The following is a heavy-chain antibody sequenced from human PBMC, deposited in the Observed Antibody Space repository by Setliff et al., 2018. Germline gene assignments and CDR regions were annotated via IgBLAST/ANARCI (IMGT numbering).Heavy chain of an antibody. J-gene: IGHJ4*02. Sequence: LSLTCAVSGYSISSGYYWGWIRQPPGKGLEWIGSIYHSGSTYYNPSLKSRVTISVDTSKNQFSLKLNSVTAADTAVYYCARHVVTMVRAHFDYWGQGTLVTVSS. V-gene: IGHV4-38-2*01. CDR3: ARHVVTMVRAHFDY. CDR2: IYHSGST. CDR1: GYSISSGYY. D-gene: IGHD3-10*01.